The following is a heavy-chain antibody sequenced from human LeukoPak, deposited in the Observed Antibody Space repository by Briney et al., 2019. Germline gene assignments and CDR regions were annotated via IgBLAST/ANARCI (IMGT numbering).Heavy chain of an antibody. J-gene: IGHJ6*02. Sequence: SETLSLTCTVSGGSISSSSYCWGWIRQPPGKGLEWIGSIYYSGSTYYNSSLKSRVTISVDTSKNQFSLKLSSVTAADTAVYYCAITSSGSQYYYGMDVWGQGTSVTVSS. CDR3: AITSSGSQYYYGMDV. CDR2: IYYSGST. V-gene: IGHV4-39*01. D-gene: IGHD3-22*01. CDR1: GGSISSSSYC.